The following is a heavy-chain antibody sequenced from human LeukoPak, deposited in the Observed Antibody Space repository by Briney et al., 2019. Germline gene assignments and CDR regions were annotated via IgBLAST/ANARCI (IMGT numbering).Heavy chain of an antibody. CDR3: ARHSGSVWFGVNYADYFDY. Sequence: SETLSLTCNVSGGSIRGYYWSWIRQPPGKGLEWIGYIYSSGSTNYNPSLKSRVTMSVDTSKNQFSLKVSSVTAADTAVYYCARHSGSVWFGVNYADYFDYWGQGTLVTVSS. J-gene: IGHJ4*02. CDR1: GGSIRGYY. CDR2: IYSSGST. D-gene: IGHD3-10*01. V-gene: IGHV4-59*08.